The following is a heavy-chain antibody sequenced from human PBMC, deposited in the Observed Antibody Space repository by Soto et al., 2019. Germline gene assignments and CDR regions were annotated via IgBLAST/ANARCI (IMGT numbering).Heavy chain of an antibody. Sequence: QVQLVESGGGVVQPGRSLRLSCAASGFTFSSYAMHWVRQAPGKGLEWVAVISYDGSNKYYADSVKGRFTISRDNSKNTLYLQMNSLRAEDTAVYYCARTHIRLVGATTFDYWGQRTLVTVSS. CDR3: ARTHIRLVGATTFDY. J-gene: IGHJ4*02. D-gene: IGHD1-26*01. CDR2: ISYDGSNK. V-gene: IGHV3-30-3*01. CDR1: GFTFSSYA.